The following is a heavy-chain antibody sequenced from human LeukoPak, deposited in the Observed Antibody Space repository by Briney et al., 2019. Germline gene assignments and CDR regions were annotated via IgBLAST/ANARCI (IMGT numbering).Heavy chain of an antibody. CDR2: ISTYNGNT. D-gene: IGHD3-22*01. Sequence: ASPKVSCKASGYTFTSYGISWVRQAPGQGLEWMGWISTYNGNTNYAQKLQGRVTMTTDTSTSTAYMERRSLRSDDTAVYYCARDWTSYYYDSSGLAGCYWGQGTLVTVSS. CDR3: ARDWTSYYYDSSGLAGCY. J-gene: IGHJ4*02. CDR1: GYTFTSYG. V-gene: IGHV1-18*01.